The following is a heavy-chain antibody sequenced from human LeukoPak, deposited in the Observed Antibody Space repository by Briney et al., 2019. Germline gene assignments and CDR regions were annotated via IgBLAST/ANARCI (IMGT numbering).Heavy chain of an antibody. J-gene: IGHJ3*02. CDR2: IYYSGAT. Sequence: PSETLSLTCAVSGFSVSSDSYWGWIRQPPGKGLEWIGTIYYSGATYYSPSLKSRVTISVDTSKNQFSLKLSSVTAADTAVYYCARDGLTIFGVVSDDAFDIWGQGTMVTVSS. CDR1: GFSVSSDSY. V-gene: IGHV4-38-2*02. CDR3: ARDGLTIFGVVSDDAFDI. D-gene: IGHD3-3*01.